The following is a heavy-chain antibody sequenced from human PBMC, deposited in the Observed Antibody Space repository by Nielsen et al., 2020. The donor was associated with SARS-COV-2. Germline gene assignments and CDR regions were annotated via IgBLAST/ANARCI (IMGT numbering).Heavy chain of an antibody. V-gene: IGHV3-23*01. CDR3: ARTDSGDFDY. CDR1: GFTFNIYA. J-gene: IGHJ4*02. Sequence: GESLKISCAASGFTFNIYAMAWVRRAPGRGLQWVTGVSSSGGSTYYTDSVKGRFSISRDNSKNTLFLLMHSLRVEDTAVYYCARTDSGDFDYWGQGTLVTVSS. D-gene: IGHD7-27*01. CDR2: VSSSGGST.